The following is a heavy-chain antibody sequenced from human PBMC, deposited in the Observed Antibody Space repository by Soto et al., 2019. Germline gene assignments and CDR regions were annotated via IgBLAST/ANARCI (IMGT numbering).Heavy chain of an antibody. D-gene: IGHD2-8*01. Sequence: ASVKVSCKASGYSFTDYHIHWVRQAPGQGLEWLGRINPKSGGTSTAQKFQGWVTMTTDTSISAASMELTRLTSDGTAIYYCARGDSTDCSNGVCSFFYNHDMDVWGQGTTVTVSS. CDR1: GYSFTDYH. V-gene: IGHV1-2*04. CDR2: INPKSGGT. CDR3: ARGDSTDCSNGVCSFFYNHDMDV. J-gene: IGHJ6*02.